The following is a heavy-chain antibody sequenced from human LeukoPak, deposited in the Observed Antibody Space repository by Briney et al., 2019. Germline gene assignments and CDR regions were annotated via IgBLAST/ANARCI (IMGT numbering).Heavy chain of an antibody. J-gene: IGHJ6*03. CDR2: IKSDGSSA. D-gene: IGHD1-26*01. CDR1: GFTFSNYW. V-gene: IGHV3-74*01. Sequence: PGGSLRLSCAASGFTFSNYWMNWVRQPPGKVLVWVIRIKSDGSSANYADSVKGRFTIYSDNPKNTLHLQMNSLTAEDRAMYYCAIMRAEGGSYLAFYYYYMDVWGKGTTVTISS. CDR3: AIMRAEGGSYLAFYYYYMDV.